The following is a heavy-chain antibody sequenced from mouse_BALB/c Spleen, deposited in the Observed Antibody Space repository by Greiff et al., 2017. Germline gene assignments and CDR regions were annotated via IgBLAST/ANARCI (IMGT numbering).Heavy chain of an antibody. CDR3: ARGAMISAWFAY. Sequence: EVQLQQSGAELVKPGASVKLSCTASGFNIKDTYMHWVKQRPEQGLEWIGRIDPANGNTKYDPKFQGKATITADTSSNTAYLQLSSLTSEDTAVYYCARGAMISAWFAYWGQGTLVTVS. V-gene: IGHV14-3*02. CDR2: IDPANGNT. CDR1: GFNIKDTY. J-gene: IGHJ3*01. D-gene: IGHD2-4*01.